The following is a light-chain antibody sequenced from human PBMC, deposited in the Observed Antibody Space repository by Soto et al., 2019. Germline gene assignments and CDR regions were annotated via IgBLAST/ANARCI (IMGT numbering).Light chain of an antibody. CDR3: QQYNNWPRT. CDR1: QTDYNGF. Sequence: ENVLPESPATRSLSGGERATLYCRASQTDYNGFLAWYQQNPGQTPLLLHDGASSRATGIPDRFSGSGSGTDFTLTISSLQPEDFAVYYCQQYNNWPRTFGQGTKV. J-gene: IGKJ1*01. CDR2: GAS. V-gene: IGKV3-20*01.